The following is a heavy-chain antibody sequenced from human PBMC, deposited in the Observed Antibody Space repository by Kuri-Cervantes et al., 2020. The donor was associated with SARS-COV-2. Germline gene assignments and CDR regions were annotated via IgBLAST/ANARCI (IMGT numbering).Heavy chain of an antibody. J-gene: IGHJ4*02. D-gene: IGHD3-10*01. CDR3: AGGEGVRGLMVLFQWRGAGPLDF. CDR1: GYTFTDYY. CDR2: INPNSGGS. Sequence: ASVTVSCKACGYTFTDYYMHWVRQAPGQGLDGMGWINPNSGGSNYARKFQGWVAMTRDTSLSTAYMELSRLRPDDTAVYYCAGGEGVRGLMVLFQWRGAGPLDFWGQGTLVTVSS. V-gene: IGHV1-2*04.